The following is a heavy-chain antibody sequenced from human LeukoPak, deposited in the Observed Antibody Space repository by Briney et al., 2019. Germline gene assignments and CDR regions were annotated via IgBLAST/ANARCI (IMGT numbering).Heavy chain of an antibody. Sequence: GRSPRLSCAASGFTFSSYGMHWVRQAPGKGLEWVAVISYDGSNKYYADSVKGRFTISRDNSKNTLYLQMNSLRAEDTAVYYCAKVALIAARLGHFDYWGQGTLVTVSS. CDR2: ISYDGSNK. D-gene: IGHD6-6*01. J-gene: IGHJ4*02. CDR3: AKVALIAARLGHFDY. V-gene: IGHV3-30*18. CDR1: GFTFSSYG.